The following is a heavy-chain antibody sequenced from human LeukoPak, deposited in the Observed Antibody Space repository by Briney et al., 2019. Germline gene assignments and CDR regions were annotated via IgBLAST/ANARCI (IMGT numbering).Heavy chain of an antibody. CDR2: IYYSGST. Sequence: PSETLSLTCAVYGGSFSGYYWGWIRQPPGKGLEWIGSIYYSGSTYYNPSLKSRVTISVDTSKNQFSLKLSSVTAADTAVYYCARKYYDFWGGYYPIYYYYGMDVWGQGTTVTVS. V-gene: IGHV4-39*01. CDR3: ARKYYDFWGGYYPIYYYYGMDV. D-gene: IGHD3-3*01. J-gene: IGHJ6*02. CDR1: GGSFSGYY.